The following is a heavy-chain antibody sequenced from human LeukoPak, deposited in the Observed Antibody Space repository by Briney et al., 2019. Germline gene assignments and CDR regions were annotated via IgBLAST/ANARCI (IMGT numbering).Heavy chain of an antibody. CDR2: IYYSGST. D-gene: IGHD3-22*01. V-gene: IGHV4-59*12. J-gene: IGHJ3*02. Sequence: SETLSLTCTVSGGSISSYYWSWIRQPPGKGLEWIGYIYYSGSTNYNPSLKSRVTISVDTSKNQFSLKLSSVTAADTAVYYCASFDSDTKAFDIWGQGTMVTVSS. CDR3: ASFDSDTKAFDI. CDR1: GGSISSYY.